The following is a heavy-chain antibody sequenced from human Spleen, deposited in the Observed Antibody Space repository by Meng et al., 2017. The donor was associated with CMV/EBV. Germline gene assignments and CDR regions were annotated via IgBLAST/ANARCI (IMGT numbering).Heavy chain of an antibody. CDR3: ARGVVTRWAD. Sequence: QVPPQDSGPGLVKANPTLSLTCTVSGGSIRRGDYSWSWIRQPPGKGLEWIGYIYYSGSTYYNPSLKSRVTISVDTSKNQFSLKLSSVTAADTAVYYCARGVVTRWADWGQGTLVTVSS. D-gene: IGHD2-21*02. V-gene: IGHV4-30-4*08. CDR1: GGSIRRGDYS. J-gene: IGHJ4*02. CDR2: IYYSGST.